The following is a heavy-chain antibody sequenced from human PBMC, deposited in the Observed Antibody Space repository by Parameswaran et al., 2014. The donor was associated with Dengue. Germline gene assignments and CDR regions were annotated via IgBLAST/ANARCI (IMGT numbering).Heavy chain of an antibody. CDR2: IIPIFGTA. Sequence: SWVRQAPGQGLEWMGGIIPIFGTANYAQKFQGRVTITADESTSTAYMELSSLRSEDTAVYYCAGANVDKHYYYYYMDVWGKGTTVTVSS. D-gene: IGHD5-12*01. V-gene: IGHV1-69*01. J-gene: IGHJ6*03. CDR3: AGANVDKHYYYYYMDV.